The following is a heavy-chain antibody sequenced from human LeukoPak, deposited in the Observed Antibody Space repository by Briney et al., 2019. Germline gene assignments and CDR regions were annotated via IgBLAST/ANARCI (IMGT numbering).Heavy chain of an antibody. CDR1: GGSFSGYY. CDR2: INHSGST. Sequence: SETLSLTCAVYGGSFSGYYWSWIRQPPGKGLEWIGEINHSGSTNYNPSLKSRVTISVDTSKNQFSLKLSSVTAADTAVYYCASQLDCGGDCYRAEYFQHWGQGTLVTVSS. J-gene: IGHJ1*01. V-gene: IGHV4-34*01. D-gene: IGHD2-21*02. CDR3: ASQLDCGGDCYRAEYFQH.